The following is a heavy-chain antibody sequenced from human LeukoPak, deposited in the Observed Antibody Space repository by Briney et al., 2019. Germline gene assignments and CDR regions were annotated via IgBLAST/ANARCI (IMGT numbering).Heavy chain of an antibody. D-gene: IGHD3-10*01. J-gene: IGHJ4*02. CDR1: GGSISSYY. Sequence: SETLSLTCTVSGGSISSYYWSWIRQPPGKGLEWIGYIYYSGSTYYNPSLKSRVTISVDTSKNQFSLKLSSVTAADTAVYYCARGGGRLLLWFGETCLDYWGQGTLVTVSS. CDR2: IYYSGST. V-gene: IGHV4-30-4*08. CDR3: ARGGGRLLLWFGETCLDY.